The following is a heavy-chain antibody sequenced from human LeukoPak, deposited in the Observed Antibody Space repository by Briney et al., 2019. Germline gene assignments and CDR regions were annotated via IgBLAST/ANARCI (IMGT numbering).Heavy chain of an antibody. CDR1: GFTFSSYG. V-gene: IGHV3-30*18. J-gene: IGHJ4*02. D-gene: IGHD3-10*01. Sequence: TGGSLRLSCAASGFTFSSYGMHWVRQAPGKGLEWVAVISYDGSNKYYADSVKGRFTISRDNSKNTLYLQMNSLRAEDTAVYYCAKDLWLGELLYLGGGFDYWGQGTLVTVSS. CDR2: ISYDGSNK. CDR3: AKDLWLGELLYLGGGFDY.